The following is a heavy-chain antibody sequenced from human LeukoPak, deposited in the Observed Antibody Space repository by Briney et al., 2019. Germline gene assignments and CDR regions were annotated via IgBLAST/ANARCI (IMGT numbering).Heavy chain of an antibody. J-gene: IGHJ6*02. D-gene: IGHD4-17*01. CDR1: GGSISSSNW. Sequence: PSGTLSLTCAVSGGSISSSNWWSWVRQPPGKGLEWIGEIYHSGSTNYNPSLKSRVTISVDKSKNQFSLKLSSVTAADTAVYYCAKEKVWDYGDYVTFYGMDVWGQGTTVTVSS. CDR3: AKEKVWDYGDYVTFYGMDV. V-gene: IGHV4-4*02. CDR2: IYHSGST.